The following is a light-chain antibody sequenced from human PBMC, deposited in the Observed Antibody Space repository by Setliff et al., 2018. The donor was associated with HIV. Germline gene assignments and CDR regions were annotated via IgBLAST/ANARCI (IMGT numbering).Light chain of an antibody. Sequence: QSALTQPPSVSGSPGQSVTISCTGTSSDVGGYNYVSWYQQHPGKAPKVLIYDVNKRPSGVSNRFSGSKSGNTASLAISGLQADDEADYYCCSYAGSDTFVVFGTGTKVTVL. J-gene: IGLJ1*01. CDR3: CSYAGSDTFVV. CDR2: DVN. V-gene: IGLV2-11*01. CDR1: SSDVGGYNY.